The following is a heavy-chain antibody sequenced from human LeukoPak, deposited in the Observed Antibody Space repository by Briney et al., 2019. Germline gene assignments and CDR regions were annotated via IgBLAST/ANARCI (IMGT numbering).Heavy chain of an antibody. CDR3: ARMGGYSSGVGAYYHYYYMDV. Sequence: PSETLSLTCTVSGGSISSGSYYWNWIRQPAGKGLEWVGHIYVSGSTNYNPSLKSRVTISVDTSKNQFSLKLRSVTAADTAVYYCARMGGYSSGVGAYYHYYYMDVWGKGTTVTVSS. D-gene: IGHD5-18*01. CDR1: GGSISSGSYY. V-gene: IGHV4-61*09. CDR2: IYVSGST. J-gene: IGHJ6*03.